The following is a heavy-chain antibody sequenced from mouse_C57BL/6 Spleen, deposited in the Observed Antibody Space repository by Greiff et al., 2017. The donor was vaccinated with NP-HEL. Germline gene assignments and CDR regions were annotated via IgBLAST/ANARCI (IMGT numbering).Heavy chain of an antibody. D-gene: IGHD2-5*01. CDR3: AREGDYSNYCGAMDY. J-gene: IGHJ4*01. CDR1: GFTFSDYG. CDR2: ISSGSGTI. V-gene: IGHV5-17*01. Sequence: EVQVVESGGGLVKPGGSLKLSCAASGFTFSDYGMHWVRQTPEQGLEWVAYISSGSGTIYYADTVKGRFTISGDNAKNTLFLQITRLRSEDTAVYYCAREGDYSNYCGAMDYWGQGTSVTVSS.